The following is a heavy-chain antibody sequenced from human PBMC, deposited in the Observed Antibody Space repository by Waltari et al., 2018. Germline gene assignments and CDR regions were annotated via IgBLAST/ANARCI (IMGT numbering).Heavy chain of an antibody. Sequence: EVQLLESGGDLVQPGGSLRLSCSGSGFPFRTFAMGWVRQPPGNGRDWVSTLTGGCVATYYSATGTGRLTTSRVNSKNTLYLQMNTLRPEDTPIYFCAGDGSGYYAFDSWGRGTLVAVSS. V-gene: IGHV3-23*01. CDR1: GFPFRTFA. D-gene: IGHD6-19*01. CDR3: AGDGSGYYAFDS. CDR2: LTGGCVAT. J-gene: IGHJ4*02.